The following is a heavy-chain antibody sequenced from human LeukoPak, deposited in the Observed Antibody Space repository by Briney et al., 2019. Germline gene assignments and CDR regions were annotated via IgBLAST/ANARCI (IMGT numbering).Heavy chain of an antibody. CDR1: GGSISSYY. V-gene: IGHV4-4*07. J-gene: IGHJ4*02. CDR2: IYASDNT. D-gene: IGHD3-16*02. CDR3: ARLSDYVWGSYRFYFDY. Sequence: PSETLSLTCTVSGGSISSYYWSWIRQPAGKGLEWIGRIYASDNTNYNPSLKSRVTMSVDTSNNQFSLKLSSVTAADTAVYYCARLSDYVWGSYRFYFDYWGQGTLVTVSS.